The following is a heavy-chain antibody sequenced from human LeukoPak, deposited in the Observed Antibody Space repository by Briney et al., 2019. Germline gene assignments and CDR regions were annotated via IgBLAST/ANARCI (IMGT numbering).Heavy chain of an antibody. D-gene: IGHD3/OR15-3a*01. Sequence: SETLSLTCSVSGGSISGFHWSWIRQTAGKGLEWIGRVSTSGNTFYNPSLESRVTMSADTSGIHFSLNLTSVTAADTAVYYCARETAWPENTPMILFSYFDYWGRGILVTASS. J-gene: IGHJ4*02. CDR3: ARETAWPENTPMILFSYFDY. CDR1: GGSISGFH. V-gene: IGHV4-4*07. CDR2: VSTSGNT.